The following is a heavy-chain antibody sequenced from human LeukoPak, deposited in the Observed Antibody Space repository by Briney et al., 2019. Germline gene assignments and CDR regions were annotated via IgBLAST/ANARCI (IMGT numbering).Heavy chain of an antibody. CDR1: GGTFSSYA. V-gene: IGHV1-69*05. CDR3: ARVVVGATPYYYYYYMDV. D-gene: IGHD1-26*01. Sequence: SVKVSCKASGGTFSSYAISWVRQAPGQGLEWMGGIIPIFGTANYAQKFQGRVTITTDESTSTAHMELSSLRSEDTAVYYCARVVVGATPYYYYYYMDVWGKGTTVTVSS. J-gene: IGHJ6*03. CDR2: IIPIFGTA.